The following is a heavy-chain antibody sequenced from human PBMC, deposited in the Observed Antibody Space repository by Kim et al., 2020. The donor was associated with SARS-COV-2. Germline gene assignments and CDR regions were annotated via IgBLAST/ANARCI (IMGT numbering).Heavy chain of an antibody. CDR2: T. J-gene: IGHJ4*02. V-gene: IGHV3-23*01. CDR3: ANAQQLVGFDY. D-gene: IGHD6-13*01. Sequence: TYYADSVKGRFTISRDKSKSTLYLQMNSLRAEDTAVYYCANAQQLVGFDYWSQGTLVTVSS.